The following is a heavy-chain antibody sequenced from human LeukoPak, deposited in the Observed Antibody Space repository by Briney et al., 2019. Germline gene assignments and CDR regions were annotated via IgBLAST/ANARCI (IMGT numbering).Heavy chain of an antibody. J-gene: IGHJ4*02. CDR1: GFSFNNYA. CDR2: ISSSSSYI. Sequence: GESLKISCAASGFSFNNYAMSWVRQAPGKGLEWVSSISSSSSYIYYADSVKGRFTISRDNAKNSLYLQMNSLRAEDTAVYYCARDYCSSTSCYASLDYWGQGTLVTVSS. V-gene: IGHV3-21*01. CDR3: ARDYCSSTSCYASLDY. D-gene: IGHD2-2*01.